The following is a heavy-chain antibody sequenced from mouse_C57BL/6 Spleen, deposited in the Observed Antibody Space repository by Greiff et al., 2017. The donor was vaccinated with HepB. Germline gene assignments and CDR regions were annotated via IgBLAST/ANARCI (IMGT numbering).Heavy chain of an antibody. CDR1: GYTFTSYG. CDR3: AREANWGYAMDY. V-gene: IGHV1-81*01. CDR2: IYPRSGNT. J-gene: IGHJ4*01. Sequence: VKLVESGAELARPGASVKLSCKASGYTFTSYGISWVKQRTGQGLEWIGEIYPRSGNTYYNEKFKGKATLTADKSSSTAYMELRSLTSEDSAVYFCAREANWGYAMDYWGQGTSVTVSS. D-gene: IGHD4-1*01.